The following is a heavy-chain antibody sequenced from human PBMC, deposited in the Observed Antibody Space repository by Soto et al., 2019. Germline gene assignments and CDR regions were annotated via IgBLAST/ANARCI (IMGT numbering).Heavy chain of an antibody. CDR2: ISHDGSNK. V-gene: IGHV3-30*18. J-gene: IGHJ6*02. CDR3: AKSVNNYYYYGMDV. Sequence: QVQLVESGGGVVQPGRSLRLSCAASGFTFSSYGMHWVRQAPGKGLEWVAVISHDGSNKNYADSVKGRFTISRDNSKNTLYLQMNSLRAEDTAVYYCAKSVNNYYYYGMDVWGQGTTVTGSS. CDR1: GFTFSSYG. D-gene: IGHD3-10*01.